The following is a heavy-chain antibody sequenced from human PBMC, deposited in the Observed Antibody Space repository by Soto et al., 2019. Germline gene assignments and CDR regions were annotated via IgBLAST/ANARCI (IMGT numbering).Heavy chain of an antibody. D-gene: IGHD5-18*01. V-gene: IGHV1-69*06. CDR2: IIPIFGTA. J-gene: IGHJ3*02. Sequence: SVKVSCKASGGTFSSYAISWVRQAPGQGLEWMGGIIPIFGTANYAQKFQGRVTITADKSTSTAYMELSSLRSEDTAVYYCARSESRYSYGRDDAFDIWGQGTMVTVSS. CDR3: ARSESRYSYGRDDAFDI. CDR1: GGTFSSYA.